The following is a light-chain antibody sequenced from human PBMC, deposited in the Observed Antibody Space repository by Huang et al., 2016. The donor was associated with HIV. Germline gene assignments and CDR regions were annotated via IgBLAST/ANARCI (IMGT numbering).Light chain of an antibody. J-gene: IGKJ2*01. V-gene: IGKV3-15*01. Sequence: EIILTQSPATLAVSPGERAALSCRAGQSLIGNVAWYQQKPGQAPSLLIYGASTRATGIPAKFSGNGSGTEFTLTISSLQSDDLAVYYCQQYNTWPPRYTFGQGTKLDIK. CDR2: GAS. CDR3: QQYNTWPPRYT. CDR1: QSLIGN.